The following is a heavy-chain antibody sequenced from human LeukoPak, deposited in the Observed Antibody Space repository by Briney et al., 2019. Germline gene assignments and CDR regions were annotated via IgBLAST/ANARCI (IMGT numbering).Heavy chain of an antibody. D-gene: IGHD3-22*01. V-gene: IGHV3-30*04. Sequence: GGSLRLSCAASGFTFSSYAMHWVRQAPGKGLEWVAVISYDGSNKYYADSVKGRFTISRDNSKNTLYLQMNSLRAEDTAVYYCARVGQDYYDSSGYYPNDYWGQGTLVTVSS. CDR2: ISYDGSNK. CDR1: GFTFSSYA. J-gene: IGHJ4*02. CDR3: ARVGQDYYDSSGYYPNDY.